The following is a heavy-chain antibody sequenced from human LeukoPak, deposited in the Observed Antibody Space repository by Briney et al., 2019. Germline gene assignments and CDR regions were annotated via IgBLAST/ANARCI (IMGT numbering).Heavy chain of an antibody. Sequence: PGGSLRLSCAASGFTFSSYAMHWVRQAPGKGLEYVSAISSNGGSTYYANSVKGRFTISRDNSKNTLYLQMGSLRAEDMAVYYCARCSYSSSWYGVDYWGQGTLVTASS. D-gene: IGHD6-13*01. CDR2: ISSNGGST. J-gene: IGHJ4*02. V-gene: IGHV3-64*01. CDR1: GFTFSSYA. CDR3: ARCSYSSSWYGVDY.